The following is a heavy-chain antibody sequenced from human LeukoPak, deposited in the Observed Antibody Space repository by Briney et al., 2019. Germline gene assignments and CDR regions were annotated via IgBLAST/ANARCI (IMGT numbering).Heavy chain of an antibody. D-gene: IGHD6-19*01. CDR1: RFTFSSYS. Sequence: PGGSLRLSCAASRFTFSSYSMNWVRQAPGKGLEWVSSISSSGSYIYYADSVKGRFTISRDNSKNTLYLQMNSLRAEDTAVYYCAKPKYSSGWYRFYFDYWGQGTLVTVSS. CDR3: AKPKYSSGWYRFYFDY. CDR2: ISSSGSYI. J-gene: IGHJ4*02. V-gene: IGHV3-21*04.